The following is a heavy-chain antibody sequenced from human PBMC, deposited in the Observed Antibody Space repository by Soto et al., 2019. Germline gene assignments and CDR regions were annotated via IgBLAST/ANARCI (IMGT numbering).Heavy chain of an antibody. CDR3: ARVSLVGPSGARYFDY. V-gene: IGHV3-72*01. J-gene: IGHJ4*02. Sequence: EVQLVESGGGLVQPGGSLRLSCAASGFTFSAHYMDWVRQAPGKGPEWVGRIKNKANSYATEYAASVEGSFTISREDSPNSLYQQMNSLKTADTAVYYCARVSLVGPSGARYFDYWGQGSQVAVSS. D-gene: IGHD1-26*01. CDR1: GFTFSAHY. CDR2: IKNKANSYAT.